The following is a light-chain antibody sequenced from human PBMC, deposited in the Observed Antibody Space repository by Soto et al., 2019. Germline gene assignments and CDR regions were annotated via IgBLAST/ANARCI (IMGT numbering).Light chain of an antibody. Sequence: EIVLTQSPATLSLSPGERATLSCRASQSITYDLAWYQQKPGQAPRLLIYDASNRATGIPARFSGSGSGTDFTLTITSLEPEDFAVYYCQQRYNWPLTFGGGTKVEIK. CDR3: QQRYNWPLT. J-gene: IGKJ4*01. CDR1: QSITYD. V-gene: IGKV3-11*01. CDR2: DAS.